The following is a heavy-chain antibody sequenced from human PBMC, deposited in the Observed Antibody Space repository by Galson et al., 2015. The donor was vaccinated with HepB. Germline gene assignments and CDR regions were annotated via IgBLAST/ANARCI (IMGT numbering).Heavy chain of an antibody. V-gene: IGHV3-33*01. CDR2: IWYDGSNK. D-gene: IGHD3-10*01. CDR3: ARDGLRYYRGCNWFDP. Sequence: SLRLSCAASGFTFSSYGMHWVRQAPGKGLEWVAVIWYDGSNKYYADSVKGRFTISRDNSKNTLYLQMNSLRAEDTAVYYCARDGLRYYRGCNWFDPWGQGTLVTVSS. CDR1: GFTFSSYG. J-gene: IGHJ5*02.